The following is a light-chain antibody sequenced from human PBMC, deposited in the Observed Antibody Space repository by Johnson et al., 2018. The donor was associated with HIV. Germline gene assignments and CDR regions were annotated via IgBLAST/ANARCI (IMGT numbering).Light chain of an antibody. J-gene: IGLJ1*01. CDR2: EDN. V-gene: IGLV1-51*02. CDR3: GTWDSSLTAYV. Sequence: QSALTQPPSVSAAPGQKVTVSCSGSSSNIENNFVSWYQQLPGTAPKLLIYEDNKRPSGIPDRFSGSKSGTSATLGITGLQTGDEADYYCGTWDSSLTAYVFGAGTKVTV. CDR1: SSNIENNF.